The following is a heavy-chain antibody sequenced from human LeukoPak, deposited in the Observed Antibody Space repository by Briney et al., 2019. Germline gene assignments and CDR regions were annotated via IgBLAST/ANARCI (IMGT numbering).Heavy chain of an antibody. V-gene: IGHV3-30*02. CDR2: IRYDGSNK. D-gene: IGHD3-22*01. CDR3: AKDRRYTYYYDSSGHPPFDY. Sequence: PGGSLRLSCAASGFTFSSYGMHWVRQAPGKGLEWVAFIRYDGSNKYYAASVKGRFTISRDNSKNTLYLQMNSLRAEDTAVYYCAKDRRYTYYYDSSGHPPFDYWGQGTLVTVSS. J-gene: IGHJ4*02. CDR1: GFTFSSYG.